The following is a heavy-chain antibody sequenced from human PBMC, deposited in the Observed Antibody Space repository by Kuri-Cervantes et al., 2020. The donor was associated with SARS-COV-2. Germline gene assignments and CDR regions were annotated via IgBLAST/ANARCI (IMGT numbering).Heavy chain of an antibody. D-gene: IGHD6-19*01. CDR1: GFTFSNAW. CDR2: ISSSSSTI. V-gene: IGHV3-48*02. CDR3: ARVGPRGTGIAVAGYWYFDL. Sequence: GGSLRLSCAASGFTFSNAWMNWVRQAPGKGLEWVSYISSSSSTIYYADSVKGRFTISRDNAKNSLYLQMNSLRDEDTAVYYCARVGPRGTGIAVAGYWYFDLWGRGTLVTVSS. J-gene: IGHJ2*01.